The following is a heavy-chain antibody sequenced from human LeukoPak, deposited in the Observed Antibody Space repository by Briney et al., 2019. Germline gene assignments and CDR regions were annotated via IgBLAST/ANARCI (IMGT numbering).Heavy chain of an antibody. CDR1: GYTFTGYY. CDR3: ARGRNDLQAYYYYYYYMDV. V-gene: IGHV1-8*03. Sequence: ASVKVSCKASGYTFTGYYMHWVRQAPGQGLEWMGWINPNSGGTGYAQKFQGRVTITRNTSISTAYMEVSSLRSEDTAVYYCARGRNDLQAYYYYYYYMDVWGKGTTVTISS. CDR2: INPNSGGT. D-gene: IGHD2-21*02. J-gene: IGHJ6*03.